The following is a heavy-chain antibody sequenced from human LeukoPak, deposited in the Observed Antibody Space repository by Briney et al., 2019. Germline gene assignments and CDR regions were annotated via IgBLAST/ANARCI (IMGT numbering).Heavy chain of an antibody. CDR3: ARSFYESSGYYLGY. V-gene: IGHV3-74*03. CDR2: SNSDGRST. D-gene: IGHD3-22*01. CDR1: GFTFSSYW. J-gene: IGHJ4*02. Sequence: GGSLRLSCAASGFTFSSYWMHWVRQVPGKGLEWVSRSNSDGRSTTYADSVRGRLTISRDNAKNTLYLQMNSLRAEDTAVYYCARSFYESSGYYLGYWGQGTLVTVSS.